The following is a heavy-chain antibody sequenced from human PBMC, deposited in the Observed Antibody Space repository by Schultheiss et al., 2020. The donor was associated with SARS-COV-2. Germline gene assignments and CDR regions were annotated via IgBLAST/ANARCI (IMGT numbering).Heavy chain of an antibody. CDR1: GGSISNGDHT. CDR3: ARYIISFGGILVSGFDY. V-gene: IGHV4-30-2*01. CDR2: IYHNGAT. J-gene: IGHJ4*02. Sequence: SETLSLTCAVSGGSISNGDHTWSWIRQPPGKGLEWIGDIYHNGATYNNPSLKSRVTISVDRSKNQFSLKLSSVTAADTAVYYCARYIISFGGILVSGFDYWGQGTLVTVSS. D-gene: IGHD3-16*02.